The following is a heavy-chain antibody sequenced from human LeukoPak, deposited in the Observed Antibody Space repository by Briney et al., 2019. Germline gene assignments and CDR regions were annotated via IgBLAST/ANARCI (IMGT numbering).Heavy chain of an antibody. V-gene: IGHV1-2*06. D-gene: IGHD3-9*01. Sequence: GASVKVSCKASGYTFTGYYMHWVRQAPGQGLEWMGRINPNSGGTNYAQKFQGRVTMTTDTSTNTAYMELRSLRSDDTAVYYCTREATGYSWFDPWGQGTLVTVSS. CDR2: INPNSGGT. J-gene: IGHJ5*02. CDR3: TREATGYSWFDP. CDR1: GYTFTGYY.